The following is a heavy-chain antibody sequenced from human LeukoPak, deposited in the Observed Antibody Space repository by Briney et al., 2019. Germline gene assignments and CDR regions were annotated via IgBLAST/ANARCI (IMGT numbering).Heavy chain of an antibody. J-gene: IGHJ4*02. CDR2: IYYSGST. CDR1: GASISNYY. CDR3: ARASYDILTGYYYFDY. Sequence: SETLSLTCTVSGASISNYYWSWIRQPPGKGLEWIGYIYYSGSTNYNPSLKSRVTISVDTSKNQFSLKLSSVTAADTAVYYCARASYDILTGYYYFDYWGQGTLVTVSS. D-gene: IGHD3-9*01. V-gene: IGHV4-59*01.